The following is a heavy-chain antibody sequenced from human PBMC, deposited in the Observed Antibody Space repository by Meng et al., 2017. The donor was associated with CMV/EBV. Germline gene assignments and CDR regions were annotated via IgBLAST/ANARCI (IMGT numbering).Heavy chain of an antibody. Sequence: QLQLQESGPGVVKPSETLSLTCTVSGGSISSSSYYWGWIRQPPGKGLEWIGSIYYSGSTYYNPSLKSRVTISVDTSKNQFSLKLSSVTAADTAVYYCARDSAVAGVVDYWGQGTLVTVSS. V-gene: IGHV4-39*07. D-gene: IGHD6-19*01. CDR1: GGSISSSSYY. CDR3: ARDSAVAGVVDY. CDR2: IYYSGST. J-gene: IGHJ4*02.